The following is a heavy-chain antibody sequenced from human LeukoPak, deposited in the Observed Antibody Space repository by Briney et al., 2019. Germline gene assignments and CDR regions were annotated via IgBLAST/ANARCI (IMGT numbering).Heavy chain of an antibody. Sequence: ASVKVSCKASGYTFTSYGISWVRQAPGQGLEWMGWISAYNGNTNYAQKLRGRVTMTTDTSTSTAYMELRSLRSDDTAVYYCARDTPFNYDFWSGLTYYFDYWGQGTLVTVSS. CDR1: GYTFTSYG. V-gene: IGHV1-18*01. CDR2: ISAYNGNT. D-gene: IGHD3-3*01. J-gene: IGHJ4*02. CDR3: ARDTPFNYDFWSGLTYYFDY.